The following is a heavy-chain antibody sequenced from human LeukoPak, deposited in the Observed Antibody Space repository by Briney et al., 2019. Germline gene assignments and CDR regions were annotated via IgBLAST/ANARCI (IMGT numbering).Heavy chain of an antibody. D-gene: IGHD2-21*02. CDR3: ARQVVTARNYYYYMDV. CDR1: GGSFSGYY. J-gene: IGHJ6*03. CDR2: INHSGST. V-gene: IGHV4-34*01. Sequence: SETLSLTCAVYGGSFSGYYWSWIRQPPGKGLEWIGEINHSGSTNYNPSLKSRVTISVDTSKNQFSLKLSSVTAADTAVYYCARQVVTARNYYYYMDVWGKGTTVTISS.